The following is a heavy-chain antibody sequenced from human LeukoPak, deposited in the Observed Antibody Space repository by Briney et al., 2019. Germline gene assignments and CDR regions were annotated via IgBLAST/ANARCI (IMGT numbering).Heavy chain of an antibody. CDR2: ISYDGTT. Sequence: SETLSLTCTVSGGSISSSDYDWVWIRQSPGKGLEWLATISYDGTTYYDPPLTSRLAISLDSSKKHFSLKLSSVTAADTALYYCARFLARVGFDPWGQGTLVTVSS. V-gene: IGHV4-39*02. J-gene: IGHJ5*02. CDR3: ARFLARVGFDP. CDR1: GGSISSSDYD. D-gene: IGHD2-2*01.